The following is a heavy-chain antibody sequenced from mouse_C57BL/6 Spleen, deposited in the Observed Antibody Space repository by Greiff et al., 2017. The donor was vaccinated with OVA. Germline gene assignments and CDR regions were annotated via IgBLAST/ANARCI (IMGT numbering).Heavy chain of an antibody. CDR2: ISSGSSTI. J-gene: IGHJ4*01. CDR3: ARCLVARNAMDY. V-gene: IGHV5-17*01. D-gene: IGHD1-1*01. Sequence: DVQLVESGGGLVKPGGSLKLSCAASGFTFSDYGMHWVRQAPEKGLEWVAYISSGSSTIYYADTVKGRFTISRDNAKNTLFLQMTSLRAEDTAMYYCARCLVARNAMDYWGQGTSVTVSS. CDR1: GFTFSDYG.